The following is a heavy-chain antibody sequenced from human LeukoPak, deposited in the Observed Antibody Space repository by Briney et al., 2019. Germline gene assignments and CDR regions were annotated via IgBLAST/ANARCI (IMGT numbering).Heavy chain of an antibody. D-gene: IGHD2-2*01. CDR3: ARDRSSWGYYFDY. Sequence: SETLSLTCTVSGVSISSYYWSWIRQSPGKGLEWIGYIYYSGSTNYNPSLKSRVTISVDTSKNQFSLKLSSVTAADTAVYYCARDRSSWGYYFDYWGQGTLVTVSS. J-gene: IGHJ4*02. CDR2: IYYSGST. CDR1: GVSISSYY. V-gene: IGHV4-59*01.